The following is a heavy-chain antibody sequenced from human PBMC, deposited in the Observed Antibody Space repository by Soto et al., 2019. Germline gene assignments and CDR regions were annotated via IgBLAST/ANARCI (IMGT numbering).Heavy chain of an antibody. CDR3: ASLGIAVAGTSWFDP. CDR1: GYTFTSHY. D-gene: IGHD6-19*01. CDR2: INPSGGST. V-gene: IGHV1-46*01. Sequence: GASVKVSCKASGYTFTSHYMHWVRQAPGQGLEWMGIINPSGGSTSYAQKFQGRVTMTRDTSTSTVYMELSSLRSEDTAVYYCASLGIAVAGTSWFDPWGQGTLVTVSS. J-gene: IGHJ5*02.